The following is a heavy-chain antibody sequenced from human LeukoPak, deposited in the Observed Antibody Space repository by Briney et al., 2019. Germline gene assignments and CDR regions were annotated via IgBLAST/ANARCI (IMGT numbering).Heavy chain of an antibody. CDR1: GFTFSSYS. J-gene: IGHJ4*02. V-gene: IGHV3-48*01. CDR2: ISSSTSAI. D-gene: IGHD6-19*01. Sequence: GGSLRLSCAASGFTFSSYSMNWVRQAPGKGLEWISYISSSTSAIYYADSVKGRFTISRDNAKNSLYLQMNSLRAEDTAVYYCAVIAVAGFDYWGQGTLVTVSS. CDR3: AVIAVAGFDY.